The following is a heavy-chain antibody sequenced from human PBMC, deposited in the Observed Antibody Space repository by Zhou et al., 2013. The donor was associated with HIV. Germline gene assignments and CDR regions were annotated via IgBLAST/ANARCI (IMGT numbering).Heavy chain of an antibody. J-gene: IGHJ3*02. CDR3: ATDRVLEERLQNALAI. CDR2: ISGYNGNT. Sequence: QGQLVQSGAEVRKPGASVKVSCKASGYTFTNYGFSWVRQAPGQGLEWMGWISGYNGNTNYTQRFQGRVAMTTDTSTSTAYMELRSLRSDDTAVYYCATDRVLEERLQNALAIWGQGTLVSVSS. V-gene: IGHV1-18*01. CDR1: GYTFTNYG. D-gene: IGHD1-1*01.